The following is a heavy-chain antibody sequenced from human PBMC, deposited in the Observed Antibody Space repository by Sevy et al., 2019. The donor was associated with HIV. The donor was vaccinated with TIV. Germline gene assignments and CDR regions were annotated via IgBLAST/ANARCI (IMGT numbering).Heavy chain of an antibody. V-gene: IGHV3-30*07. CDR1: GFALNSFA. J-gene: IGHJ4*02. D-gene: IGHD1-7*01. CDR3: ARAGVPSNYPEPPRLYFDF. CDR2: LSYDAADT. Sequence: GGSLRLSCAASGFALNSFAMHWVRQTPDKGLEWLAVLSYDAADTYYADSVKGRFSISRDNSKNTLYLQMSSLRLEDTAVYYCARAGVPSNYPEPPRLYFDFWGQGTLVTVSS.